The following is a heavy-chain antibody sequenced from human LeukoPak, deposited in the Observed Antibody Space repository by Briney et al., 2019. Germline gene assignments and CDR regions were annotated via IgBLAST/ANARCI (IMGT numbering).Heavy chain of an antibody. Sequence: SETLSLTCTVSGGSISSYYWSWIRQSPGKTLEWIGYVYYTGSTKYNPSLKSRVTISVDTSKNQFSLKLSSVTAADTAVYYCARGLRRAVTTERKYNWFDPWGQGTLVTVSS. CDR1: GGSISSYY. V-gene: IGHV4-59*12. CDR2: VYYTGST. D-gene: IGHD4-17*01. J-gene: IGHJ5*02. CDR3: ARGLRRAVTTERKYNWFDP.